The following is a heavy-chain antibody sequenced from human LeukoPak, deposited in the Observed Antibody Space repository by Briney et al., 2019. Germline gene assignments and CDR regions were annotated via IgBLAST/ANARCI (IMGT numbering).Heavy chain of an antibody. Sequence: ASVKVSCKASGGTFSSYAVSWVRQAPGQGLEWMGWINPNSGGTNYAQKFQGRVTMTRDTSISTAYMELSRLRSDDTAVYYCARDIGSRRAMDVWGKGTTVTVSS. J-gene: IGHJ6*04. CDR1: GGTFSSYA. V-gene: IGHV1-2*02. CDR3: ARDIGSRRAMDV. CDR2: INPNSGGT. D-gene: IGHD2-15*01.